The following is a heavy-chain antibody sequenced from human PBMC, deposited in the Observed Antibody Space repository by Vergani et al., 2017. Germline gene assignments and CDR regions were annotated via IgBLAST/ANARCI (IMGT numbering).Heavy chain of an antibody. CDR1: GFTFSNAW. V-gene: IGHV3-15*01. CDR3: TTVNLGYCSGGSCLKYYFDY. CDR2: IKSKTDGGTT. D-gene: IGHD2-15*01. J-gene: IGHJ4*02. Sequence: EVQLVESGGGLVKPGGSLRLSCAASGFTFSNAWMSWVRQAPGKGLEWVGRIKSKTDGGTTDYAAPVKGRFTISRDDSKNTLYPQMNSLKTEDTAVYYCTTVNLGYCSGGSCLKYYFDYWGQGTLVTVSS.